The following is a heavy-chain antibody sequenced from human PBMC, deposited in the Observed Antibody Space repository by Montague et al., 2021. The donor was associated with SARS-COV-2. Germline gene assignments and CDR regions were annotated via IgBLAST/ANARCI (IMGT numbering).Heavy chain of an antibody. D-gene: IGHD2-8*02. CDR2: VDSTGST. CDR1: AGSINRTGNY. V-gene: IGHV4-39*07. Sequence: SETLSLTCTVSAGSINRTGNYWGWIRQPPGMGLQWIGCVDSTGSTYYSPSLKSRVTISLDTSKNQFSLKLSSVTAADTAVYYCARDEYNRYWCKYWGQGALVTVSS. J-gene: IGHJ4*02. CDR3: ARDEYNRYWCKY.